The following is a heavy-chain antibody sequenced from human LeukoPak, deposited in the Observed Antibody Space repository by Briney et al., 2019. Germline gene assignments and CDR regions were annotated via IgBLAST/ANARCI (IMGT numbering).Heavy chain of an antibody. Sequence: ASVKVSCKASGGTFSSYAISWVRQAPGQGLEGMGGIIPIFGTANYAQKFQGRVTITTDESTSTAYMELSSLRSETTAVYYCARGSTRGYSYGYYDYFDYWGQGTLVTVSS. CDR2: IIPIFGTA. J-gene: IGHJ4*02. V-gene: IGHV1-69*05. CDR3: ARGSTRGYSYGYYDYFDY. CDR1: GGTFSSYA. D-gene: IGHD5-18*01.